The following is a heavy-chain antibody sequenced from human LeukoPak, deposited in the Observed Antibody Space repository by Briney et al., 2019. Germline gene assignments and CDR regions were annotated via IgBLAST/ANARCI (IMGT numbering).Heavy chain of an antibody. D-gene: IGHD3-10*01. CDR1: GFTFSSYA. CDR2: ISGSGGST. Sequence: GVSLRLSCAASGFTFSSYAMSWVRQDPGKGLEWVSAISGSGGSTYYADSVKGRFTISRDNSKNTLYLQMNSLRAEDTAVYYCAKPGAYGSGSYTENWGQGTLVTVSS. CDR3: AKPGAYGSGSYTEN. V-gene: IGHV3-23*01. J-gene: IGHJ4*02.